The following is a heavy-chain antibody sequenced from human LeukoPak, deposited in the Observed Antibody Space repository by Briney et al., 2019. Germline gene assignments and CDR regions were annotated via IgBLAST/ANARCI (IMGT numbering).Heavy chain of an antibody. CDR3: ARDRMQQRNFDY. D-gene: IGHD6-13*01. V-gene: IGHV4-61*03. Sequence: SETLSLTYNVSGDSVSSGGYYWRWIRQPPGKGLEWIGYIYYNGNTNYNPSLKTRVTISVDTSKNHFSLKLSSVTAADTAVYYCARDRMQQRNFDYWGQGTLVTVSS. J-gene: IGHJ4*02. CDR2: IYYNGNT. CDR1: GDSVSSGGYY.